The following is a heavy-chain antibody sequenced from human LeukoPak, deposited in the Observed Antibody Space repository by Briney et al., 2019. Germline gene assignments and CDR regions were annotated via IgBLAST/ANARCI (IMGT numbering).Heavy chain of an antibody. Sequence: GESLKISCKGSGYRFTSYWIGWVRPMPGKGLEWMGIIYPSDSDTRYSPSFQDQVSISADKSISAAYLQWSSLKASDTAMYYCARLIDSNYYYYMDVWGKGTTVTVSS. CDR2: IYPSDSDT. CDR3: ARLIDSNYYYYMDV. D-gene: IGHD4-11*01. V-gene: IGHV5-51*01. J-gene: IGHJ6*03. CDR1: GYRFTSYW.